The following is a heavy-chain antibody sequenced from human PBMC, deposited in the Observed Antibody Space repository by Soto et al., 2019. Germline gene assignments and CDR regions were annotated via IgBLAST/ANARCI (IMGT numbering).Heavy chain of an antibody. D-gene: IGHD3-3*01. Sequence: SETLSLTCTVSGGSISSYYWSWIRQPPGKGLEWIGYIYYSGSTNYNPSLKSRVTISVDTSKNQFSLKLSSVTAADTAVYYCARDDESGSSTFDYWGQGTLVTVSS. CDR2: IYYSGST. CDR3: ARDDESGSSTFDY. V-gene: IGHV4-59*01. J-gene: IGHJ4*02. CDR1: GGSISSYY.